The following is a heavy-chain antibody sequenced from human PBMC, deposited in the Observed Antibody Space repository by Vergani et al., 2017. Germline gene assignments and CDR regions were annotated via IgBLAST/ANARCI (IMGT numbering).Heavy chain of an antibody. CDR2: IYTSGST. V-gene: IGHV4-61*02. CDR3: ARDFPGDLDAFDI. Sequence: QVQLQESGPGLVKPSQTLSLTCTVSGGSISSGSYYWSWIRQPAGKGLEWIGRIYTSGSTNYNPSLKSRVTISVDTSKNQFSLKLSSVTAADTAVYYCARDFPGDLDAFDIWGQGTMVTVS. J-gene: IGHJ3*02. D-gene: IGHD4-17*01. CDR1: GGSISSGSYY.